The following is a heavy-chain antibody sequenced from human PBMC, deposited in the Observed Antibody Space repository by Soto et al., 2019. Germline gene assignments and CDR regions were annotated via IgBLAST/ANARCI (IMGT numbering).Heavy chain of an antibody. D-gene: IGHD6-13*01. V-gene: IGHV2-26*01. Sequence: QVTLKESGPVLVKPTETLTLTCTVSGFSLSNARMGVSWIRQPPGKALEWLAHIFSNDEKSYSTSLKSRLTRSKDTSKSQVVLHMTNMDPVDTATYYCARKLYSSGWYWWFDPWGQGTLVTVSS. CDR3: ARKLYSSGWYWWFDP. CDR1: GFSLSNARMG. J-gene: IGHJ5*02. CDR2: IFSNDEK.